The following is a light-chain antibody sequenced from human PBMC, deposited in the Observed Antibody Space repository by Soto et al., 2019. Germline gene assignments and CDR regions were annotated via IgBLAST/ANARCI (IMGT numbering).Light chain of an antibody. J-gene: IGKJ4*01. CDR3: QQYNNWPLS. CDR2: DAS. CDR1: QSIRSN. Sequence: EIVMTQSPATLSVSPGERATLSCRASQSIRSNLAWYQQKPGQAPRLLIYDASTRATGIPARFSGSGSGTEFTLTISSLQSEDFADYSCQQYNNWPLSFGGGTKVEIK. V-gene: IGKV3-15*01.